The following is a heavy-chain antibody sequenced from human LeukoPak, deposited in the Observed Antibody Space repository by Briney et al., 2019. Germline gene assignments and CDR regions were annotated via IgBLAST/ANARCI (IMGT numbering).Heavy chain of an antibody. CDR1: GYTFTGYY. CDR2: INPNSGGT. D-gene: IGHD6-6*01. CDR3: ARDFYSSSSEYYFDY. J-gene: IGHJ4*02. V-gene: IGHV1-2*02. Sequence: ASVKVSCKASGYTFTGYYMHWVRQAPGQGLEWMGWINPNSGGTNYAQKFQGRVTMTRDTSISTAYMELSRLRSDDTAVYYCARDFYSSSSEYYFDYWGQGTLVTVSS.